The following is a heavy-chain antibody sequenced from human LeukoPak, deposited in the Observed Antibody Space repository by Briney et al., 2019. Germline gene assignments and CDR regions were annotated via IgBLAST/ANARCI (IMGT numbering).Heavy chain of an antibody. CDR3: ARDSEDYHGTFDV. V-gene: IGHV7-4-1*02. D-gene: IGHD1-1*01. J-gene: IGHJ3*01. CDR1: GYNFINFP. CDR2: ININTGKP. Sequence: GASVKVSCKASGYNFINFPMSWVRQVPGQGLEWMGWININTGKPTYAQGFTGRFVFSLDTSVSTAYLHITSLKADGTAVYFCARDSEDYHGTFDVWGQGTLVTVSS.